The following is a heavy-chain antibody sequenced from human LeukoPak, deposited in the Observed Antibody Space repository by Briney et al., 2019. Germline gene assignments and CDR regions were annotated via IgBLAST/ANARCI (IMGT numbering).Heavy chain of an antibody. D-gene: IGHD2-2*01. CDR1: GFTFSSYE. Sequence: GGSLRLSCAASGFTFSSYEMSGVRPAPPKGLEGVSGISCSGSSKHYAHSLKDRFTISIDNSKSTLYLQMNSLRAEDTAVYYCAKDRHAPGRYCSSTICFPFDPWGQGTLVTVSS. CDR3: AKDRHAPGRYCSSTICFPFDP. CDR2: ISCSGSSK. J-gene: IGHJ5*02. V-gene: IGHV3-23*01.